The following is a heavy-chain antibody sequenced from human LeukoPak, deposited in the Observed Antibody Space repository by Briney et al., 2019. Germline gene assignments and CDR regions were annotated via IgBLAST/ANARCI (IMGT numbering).Heavy chain of an antibody. J-gene: IGHJ3*02. CDR3: ARERLAGDAFDI. Sequence: SVKVSCKASGGTLSSYAISWVRQAPGQGLEWMGRIIPIFATANYPQKFQGRVTINTDESTSAAYMDLSSLRSEDTAVYYCARERLAGDAFDIWGQGTMAAVSA. CDR2: IIPIFATA. D-gene: IGHD6-25*01. CDR1: GGTLSSYA. V-gene: IGHV1-69*05.